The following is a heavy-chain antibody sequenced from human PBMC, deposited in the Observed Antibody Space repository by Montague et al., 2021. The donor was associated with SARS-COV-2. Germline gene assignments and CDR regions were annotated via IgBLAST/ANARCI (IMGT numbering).Heavy chain of an antibody. CDR3: ARARANVPSRPGFDY. CDR1: GASVASGNSY. Sequence: SETLSLTCTVSGASVASGNSYWSWIRQPPGKGLEWFGYIDYTGNTNSXPCLESRVTMPVDTSKNQFSLTPTSVTAADTAAYYCARARANVPSRPGFDYWGQGAVVTVSS. D-gene: IGHD2-2*01. CDR2: IDYTGNT. V-gene: IGHV4-61*01. J-gene: IGHJ4*02.